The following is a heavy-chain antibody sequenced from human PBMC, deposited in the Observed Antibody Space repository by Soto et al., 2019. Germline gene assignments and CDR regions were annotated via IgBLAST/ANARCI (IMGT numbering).Heavy chain of an antibody. CDR3: ARRPSFGSYYFDY. V-gene: IGHV4-39*01. Sequence: SETLSLTCTVSGGSTSSSTYYWGWIRQPPGKGLEWIGSIYYSGSTYYNPSLKSRVTISVDTSKSQLSLKLSSVTAADTAVYYCARRPSFGSYYFDYWGQGALVTVSS. CDR1: GGSTSSSTYY. CDR2: IYYSGST. D-gene: IGHD3-10*01. J-gene: IGHJ4*02.